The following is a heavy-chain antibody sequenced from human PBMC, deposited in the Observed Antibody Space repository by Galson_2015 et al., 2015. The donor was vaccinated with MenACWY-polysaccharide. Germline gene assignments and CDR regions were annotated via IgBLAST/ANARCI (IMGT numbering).Heavy chain of an antibody. Sequence: LSLTCTVSRGSIIARDYCWGWIRQTPGTGLEWMGTIYFSGDTFYNPSLKGRITISLDTSRNQFSLKLTSVTAADTAVYFCAAYYASGSSSAYWGQGTLVPVSS. D-gene: IGHD3-10*01. V-gene: IGHV4-39*07. CDR1: RGSIIARDYC. CDR3: AAYYASGSSSAY. CDR2: IYFSGDT. J-gene: IGHJ4*02.